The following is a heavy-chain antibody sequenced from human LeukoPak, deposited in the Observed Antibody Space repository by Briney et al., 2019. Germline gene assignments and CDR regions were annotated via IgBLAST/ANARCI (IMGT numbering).Heavy chain of an antibody. CDR1: GFTVSTNY. CDR3: ARGGVYYDSNGYYGDFDY. Sequence: GGSLRLSCAASGFTVSTNYVSWVRQTPGKGLEWVSVIYSGGSTDYADSVKGRFTISRDNAKNSLYLQMNSLRAEDTAVYYCARGGVYYDSNGYYGDFDYWGQGTLVTVSS. D-gene: IGHD3-22*01. J-gene: IGHJ4*02. V-gene: IGHV3-53*01. CDR2: IYSGGST.